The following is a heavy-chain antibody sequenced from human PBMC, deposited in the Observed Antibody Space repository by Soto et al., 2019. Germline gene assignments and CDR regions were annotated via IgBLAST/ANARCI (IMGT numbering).Heavy chain of an antibody. CDR2: IYYSGST. Sequence: SETLSLTCTVSGGSIGSYYWSWIRQPPGKGLEWIGYIYYSGSTNYNPSLKSRVTISVDTSKNQFSLKLSSVTAADTAVYYCARVIEDYYDSSGYSEWFDPWGQGTLVTGLL. D-gene: IGHD3-22*01. J-gene: IGHJ5*02. CDR3: ARVIEDYYDSSGYSEWFDP. V-gene: IGHV4-59*01. CDR1: GGSIGSYY.